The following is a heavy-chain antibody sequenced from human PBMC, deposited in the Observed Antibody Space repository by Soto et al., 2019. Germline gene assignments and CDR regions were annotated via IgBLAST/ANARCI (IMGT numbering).Heavy chain of an antibody. V-gene: IGHV4-30-4*01. D-gene: IGHD2-2*02. CDR2: IYYSGST. J-gene: IGHJ6*02. CDR3: AREQRPYRGIYYYGMDV. CDR1: GGSISSGDYY. Sequence: SETLSLTCTVSGGSISSGDYYWSWIRQPPGKGLEWIGYIYYSGSTYYNPSLKSRVTISVDTSKNQFSLKLSSVTAADTAVYYCAREQRPYRGIYYYGMDVWGQGTTVTVSS.